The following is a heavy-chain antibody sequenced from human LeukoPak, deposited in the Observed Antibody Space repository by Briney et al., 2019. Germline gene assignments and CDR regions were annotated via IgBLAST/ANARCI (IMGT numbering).Heavy chain of an antibody. D-gene: IGHD2-15*01. CDR2: LYTRGSI. CDR1: GGSISSGDYY. J-gene: IGHJ3*02. Sequence: SQTLSLTCTVSGGSISSGDYYWSWIRQPAGKGLEWIGRLYTRGSINYNPSLKSRVTISVDTSKNQFSLKLSSVTAADTAVYYCARSGCSGGSCYSQRGAFDIWGQGTMVTVSS. V-gene: IGHV4-61*02. CDR3: ARSGCSGGSCYSQRGAFDI.